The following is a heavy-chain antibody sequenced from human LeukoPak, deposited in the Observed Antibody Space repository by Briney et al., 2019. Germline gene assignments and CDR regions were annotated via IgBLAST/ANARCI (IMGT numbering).Heavy chain of an antibody. CDR3: AKGLGRFDY. CDR1: GFTFDDYG. V-gene: IGHV3-23*01. Sequence: PGGSLRLSCAASGFTFDDYGMHWVRQAPGKGLEWVSSISGDGGGTYYADSVKGRFTISRDNSKNTPSLQMNSLRAEDTAIYYCAKGLGRFDYWGQGTLVTVSS. J-gene: IGHJ4*02. CDR2: ISGDGGGT.